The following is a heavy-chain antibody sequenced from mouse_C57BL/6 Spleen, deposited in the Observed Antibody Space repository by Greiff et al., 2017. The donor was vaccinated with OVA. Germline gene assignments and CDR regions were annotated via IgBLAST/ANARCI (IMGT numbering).Heavy chain of an antibody. V-gene: IGHV5-17*01. CDR3: ARSLYYGISY. CDR2: ISSGSSTI. J-gene: IGHJ3*01. Sequence: EVHLVESGGGLVKPGGSLKLSCAASGFTFSDYGMHWVRQAPEKGLEWVAYISSGSSTIYYADTVKGRFTISRDNAKNTLFLQMTSLRSEDTAMYYCARSLYYGISYWGQGTLVTVSA. D-gene: IGHD2-1*01. CDR1: GFTFSDYG.